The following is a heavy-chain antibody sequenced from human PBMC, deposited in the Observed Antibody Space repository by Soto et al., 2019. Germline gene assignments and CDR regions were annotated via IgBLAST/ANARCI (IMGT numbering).Heavy chain of an antibody. Sequence: LQLQESGSGLVKPSETLSLTCAVSGGSISSGGYCWSWVRQPPGKGLEWVANIKQDGSEKYYVDSVKGRFTISRDNAKNSLYLQMNSLRAEDTAVYYCARFGNVVAATDLDYWGQGTLVTVSS. CDR3: ARFGNVVAATDLDY. CDR2: IKQDGSEK. D-gene: IGHD2-15*01. CDR1: GGSISSGGYC. J-gene: IGHJ4*02. V-gene: IGHV3-7*03.